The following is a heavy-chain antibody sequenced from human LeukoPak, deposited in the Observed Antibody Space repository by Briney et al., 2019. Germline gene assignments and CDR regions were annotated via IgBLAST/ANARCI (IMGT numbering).Heavy chain of an antibody. J-gene: IGHJ4*02. CDR1: SGSISTSNYY. V-gene: IGHV4-39*07. Sequence: SETLSLTCTVSSGSISTSNYYWGWVRQPPGKALEWIGNIFYSGSTYYSPSLKSRVTISLDTSRNQFSLKLSSVTAADTAVYYCARGGSWYNYWGQGTLVTVSS. CDR2: IFYSGST. CDR3: ARGGSWYNY. D-gene: IGHD6-13*01.